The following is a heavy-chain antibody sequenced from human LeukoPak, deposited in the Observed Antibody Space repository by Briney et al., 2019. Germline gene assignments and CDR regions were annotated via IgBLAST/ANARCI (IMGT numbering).Heavy chain of an antibody. V-gene: IGHV3-30*18. D-gene: IGHD1-26*01. CDR3: AKDKGREGDY. Sequence: GGSLRLSCAAPGFTFSNYGMHWVRPAQGKGLEWVAVISSDGSEEYYAEYVKGRFTISRDNSKNTLYLQMNSLRVEDTAVYYCAKDKGREGDYWGQGNLVTVSS. CDR1: GFTFSNYG. CDR2: ISSDGSEE. J-gene: IGHJ4*02.